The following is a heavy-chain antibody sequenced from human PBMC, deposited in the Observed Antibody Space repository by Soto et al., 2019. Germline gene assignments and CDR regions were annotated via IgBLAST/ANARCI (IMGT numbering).Heavy chain of an antibody. V-gene: IGHV1-3*01. J-gene: IGHJ5*01. Sequence: ASVKVSCKASGYTFSSYAMHWVRQAPGQRLEWMGWINAGNGNTKYSQKFQGRVTITRDTSASTAYMELSSLRSEDTAVYYRAWGYCSGGNCLTWFGPWREGTLVTVCS. CDR1: GYTFSSYA. CDR3: AWGYCSGGNCLTWFGP. CDR2: INAGNGNT. D-gene: IGHD2-15*01.